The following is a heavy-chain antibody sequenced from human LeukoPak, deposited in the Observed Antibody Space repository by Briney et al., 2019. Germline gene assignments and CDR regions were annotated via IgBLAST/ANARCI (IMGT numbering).Heavy chain of an antibody. V-gene: IGHV5-51*01. CDR3: ARHTSWYTNSWWSSFDP. CDR2: IYPDDSDT. Sequence: GESLKISCKGSGYSFTSYWIGWVRQMPGKGLEWMGIIYPDDSDTRYSPSFQGQVTISADKSISTAYLQWSSLKASDTAIYYCARHTSWYTNSWWSSFDPWGQGTLVTVSS. CDR1: GYSFTSYW. J-gene: IGHJ5*02. D-gene: IGHD6-13*01.